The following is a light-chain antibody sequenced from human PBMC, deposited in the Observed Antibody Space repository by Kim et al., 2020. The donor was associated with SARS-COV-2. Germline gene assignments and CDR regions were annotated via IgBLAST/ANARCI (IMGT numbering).Light chain of an antibody. CDR2: VAS. V-gene: IGKV1-39*01. CDR3: QQSHSTPWT. J-gene: IGKJ1*01. Sequence: DIQMTQSPSSLSASVGDRVTITCRASQSINSYLNWYQQKPGKAPQVLIFVASNFQGGVPSRFSGGASGTDFTLTISSLQPEEFATYYCQQSHSTPWTFGQGTTVDI. CDR1: QSINSY.